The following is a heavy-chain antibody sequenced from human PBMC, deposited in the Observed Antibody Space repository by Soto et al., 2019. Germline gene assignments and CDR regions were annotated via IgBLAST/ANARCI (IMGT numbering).Heavy chain of an antibody. CDR1: GFTFSSYE. J-gene: IGHJ4*02. V-gene: IGHV3-48*03. D-gene: IGHD5-12*01. CDR2: ISSSGSTI. Sequence: GGSLRLSCAASGFTFSSYEMNWVRQAPGKGLEWVSYISSSGSTIYYADSVKGRFTISRDNAKNSLYLQMNSLGAEDTAVYYCARDGYNYFDYWGQGTLVTVSS. CDR3: ARDGYNYFDY.